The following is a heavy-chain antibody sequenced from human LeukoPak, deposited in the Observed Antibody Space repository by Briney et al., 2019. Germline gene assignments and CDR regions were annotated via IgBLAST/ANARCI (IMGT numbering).Heavy chain of an antibody. CDR3: ARDSGPNQMKLPFDY. CDR2: ISSSSSYI. CDR1: GFTFSSYS. Sequence: PGGSLRLSCAASGFTFSSYSMNWVRQAPGRGLEWVSSISSSSSYIYYTDSVKGRFTISRDNAKNSLYLQMNSLRAEDTAVYYCARDSGPNQMKLPFDYWGQGTLVTVSS. J-gene: IGHJ4*02. D-gene: IGHD1-26*01. V-gene: IGHV3-21*01.